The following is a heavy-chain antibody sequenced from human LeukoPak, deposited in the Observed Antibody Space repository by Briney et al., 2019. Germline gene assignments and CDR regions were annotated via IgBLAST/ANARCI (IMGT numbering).Heavy chain of an antibody. V-gene: IGHV3-7*01. CDR1: GFTFSSYW. J-gene: IGHJ4*02. Sequence: GGSLRLSCAASGFTFSSYWRSWVRQAPGKGLEWVANIKQDGSEKYYVDSVKGRFTISRDNAKNSLYLQMNSLRAEDTAVYYCARRGLLWFGELVSGRNYFDYSGQGTLVTVSS. CDR3: ARRGLLWFGELVSGRNYFDY. D-gene: IGHD3-10*01. CDR2: IKQDGSEK.